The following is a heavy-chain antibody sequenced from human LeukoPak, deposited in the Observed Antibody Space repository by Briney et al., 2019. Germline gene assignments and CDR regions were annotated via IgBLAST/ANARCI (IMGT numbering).Heavy chain of an antibody. CDR1: AFTFSNYG. J-gene: IGHJ4*02. CDR2: ISYDGSNK. V-gene: IGHV3-30*03. D-gene: IGHD5-12*01. CDR3: ARERGYSGYDGGVFGLYCGGYCSDFDY. Sequence: VGSLRLSCAASAFTFSNYGMHWVRQAPGKGLEWVAVISYDGSNKYYADSVKGRFTISRDNSKNTLYLEMNSLRTEDTAVYYCARERGYSGYDGGVFGLYCGGYCSDFDYWGQGTLVTVSS.